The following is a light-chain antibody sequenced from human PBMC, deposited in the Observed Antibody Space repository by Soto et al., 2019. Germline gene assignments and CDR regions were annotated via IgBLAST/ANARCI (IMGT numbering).Light chain of an antibody. CDR2: DVT. Sequence: QSALTQPRSVSGSPGQSVTISCTGTSSDVGGYNYVSWYQQHPGKAPKVMIYDVTKRPSGVPDRFSGSKSGNTASLTISGLQAEDEADYYCCSYAGTYTLAVFGGGTKVTVL. CDR1: SSDVGGYNY. CDR3: CSYAGTYTLAV. J-gene: IGLJ3*02. V-gene: IGLV2-11*01.